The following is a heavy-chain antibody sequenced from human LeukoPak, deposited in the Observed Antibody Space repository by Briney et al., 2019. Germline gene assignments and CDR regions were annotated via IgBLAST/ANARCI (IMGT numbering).Heavy chain of an antibody. V-gene: IGHV3-23*01. CDR2: ISVGGGST. J-gene: IGHJ4*02. CDR1: GFTFSSYA. D-gene: IGHD6-19*01. Sequence: QTGGSLRLSCAASGFTFSSYAMSWVRQTPGKGLEWVSAISVGGGSTYYADSVRGRFTISRDNSRSTLYLQMNSLRAEDTAVYYCAKDRGGSGRSYYFGYSGQGTLVTVSS. CDR3: AKDRGGSGRSYYFGY.